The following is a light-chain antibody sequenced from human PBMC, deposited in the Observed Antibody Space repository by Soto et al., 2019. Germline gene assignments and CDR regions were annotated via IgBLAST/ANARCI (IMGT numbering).Light chain of an antibody. CDR1: QSVGSF. J-gene: IGKJ5*01. CDR3: QQRNSWPPTFT. V-gene: IGKV3-11*01. Sequence: EIVMTQSPPTFSVSPGERAALSCSASQSVGSFLAWYQQKPGQAPRLLIYDTSIRATGIPARLSGSGSGTDFTLTISSLEPEDFAVYYCQQRNSWPPTFTFGQGTRLEIK. CDR2: DTS.